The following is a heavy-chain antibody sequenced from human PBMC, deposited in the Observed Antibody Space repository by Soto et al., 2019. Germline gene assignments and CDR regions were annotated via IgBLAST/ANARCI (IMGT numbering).Heavy chain of an antibody. V-gene: IGHV4-30-2*01. CDR2: THVSGDT. D-gene: IGHD6-13*01. J-gene: IGHJ4*02. Sequence: QLQLQESGSGLVKPSQTLSLNCAVSGVSISDGGYSWSWIRQPPGKGLEWIGYTHVSGDTYYNPSLTVRGNLSVDRSRNQFSLNLRSMTAADTAVYYCARSPFYSSKSHFDYWGQGTLVCVSS. CDR1: GVSISDGGYS. CDR3: ARSPFYSSKSHFDY.